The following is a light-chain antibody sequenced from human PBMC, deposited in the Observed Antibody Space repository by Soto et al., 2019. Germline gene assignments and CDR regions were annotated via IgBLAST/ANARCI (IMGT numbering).Light chain of an antibody. V-gene: IGKV1-39*01. CDR1: QSISSS. CDR2: DAS. Sequence: DIQMTQSPSSLSASVGDRVTITCRASQSISSSLNWYQQKPGKAPKLLIYDASNLASGVPSRFSGSGSGTEFTLTISNLQPADFATYYCQQYENYWTFGQGTKVDIK. J-gene: IGKJ1*01. CDR3: QQYENYWT.